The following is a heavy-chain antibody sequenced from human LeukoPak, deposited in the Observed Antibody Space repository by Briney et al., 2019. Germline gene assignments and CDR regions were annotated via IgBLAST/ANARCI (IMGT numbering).Heavy chain of an antibody. Sequence: GGSLRLSCAASGFTFNSYAMSWVRQAPWERLQWVSGISDSGGNTYYADSVRGRFTVSRDNSKNTLYLQMNSLRAEDTAVYYCARHRSSWLIDYWGQGTLVTVSS. V-gene: IGHV3-23*01. CDR3: ARHRSSWLIDY. CDR2: ISDSGGNT. D-gene: IGHD6-6*01. J-gene: IGHJ4*02. CDR1: GFTFNSYA.